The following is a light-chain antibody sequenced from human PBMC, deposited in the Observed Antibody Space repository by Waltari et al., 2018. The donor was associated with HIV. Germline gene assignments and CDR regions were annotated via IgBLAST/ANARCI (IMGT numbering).Light chain of an antibody. Sequence: SYVLAQPPSVSVAPGKTARITCGGNNMGSKSVHWYQQKPGQAPVVVIYYDSDRPSGIPERFSGSNSGNTATLTISRVEAGDEADYYCQVWDSSSDAYVFGTGTKVTVL. J-gene: IGLJ1*01. CDR2: YDS. CDR1: NMGSKS. CDR3: QVWDSSSDAYV. V-gene: IGLV3-21*04.